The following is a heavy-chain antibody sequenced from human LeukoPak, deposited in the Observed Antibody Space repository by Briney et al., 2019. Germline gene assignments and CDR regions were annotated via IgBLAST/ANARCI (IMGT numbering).Heavy chain of an antibody. CDR2: IYYSGST. D-gene: IGHD3-22*01. CDR1: VGSISSYY. V-gene: IGHV4-59*01. CDR3: ARAHYYDSSGLFDY. J-gene: IGHJ4*02. Sequence: PSETLSLTCTVSVGSISSYYWSWIRQPPGKGLEWIGYIYYSGSTNYNPSLKSRITISVDTSKNQFSLKLSSVTAADTAVYYCARAHYYDSSGLFDYWGQGTLVTASS.